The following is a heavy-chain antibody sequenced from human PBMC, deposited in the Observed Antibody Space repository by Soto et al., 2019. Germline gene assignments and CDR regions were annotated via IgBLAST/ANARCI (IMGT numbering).Heavy chain of an antibody. CDR3: TRGHYTGYYVDY. V-gene: IGHV3-74*01. Sequence: EVQLVESGGGSAQPGGSMRLSCEASGFTLSSHWMHWVRQAPGKGLVWVSRINGDGRSTNYADSVKGRFTISRDNAKNTLYLQVNSLTAEDTAVYYCTRGHYTGYYVDYWGQGTLVTVSS. CDR1: GFTLSSHW. D-gene: IGHD2-2*02. CDR2: INGDGRST. J-gene: IGHJ4*02.